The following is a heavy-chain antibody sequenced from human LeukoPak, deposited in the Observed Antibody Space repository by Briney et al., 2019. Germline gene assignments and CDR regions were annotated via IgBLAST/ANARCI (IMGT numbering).Heavy chain of an antibody. CDR2: ISGNNGNT. CDR3: GRDVSSPYYYESRGIGDAFEI. V-gene: IGHV1-18*01. J-gene: IGHJ3*02. D-gene: IGHD3-22*01. CDR1: GYTFTSYG. Sequence: ASVKVSCKASGYTFTSYGISWVRQAPGQGLEWMGWISGNNGNTNYAQHLQGRVTMTTDTSTSTAYMELRRLRSDDTAVYYCGRDVSSPYYYESRGIGDAFEIWGRGTMVTVSS.